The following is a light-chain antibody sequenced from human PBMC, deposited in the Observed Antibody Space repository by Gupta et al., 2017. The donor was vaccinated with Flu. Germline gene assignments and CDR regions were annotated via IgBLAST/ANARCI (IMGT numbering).Light chain of an antibody. V-gene: IGLV2-14*01. CDR1: SSDVGGYNF. Sequence: QSALTQPASASASPGQSITISCPGTSSDVGGYNFVSWYQQYPGKALKLLIYEVTTRPSGVSNRFAGSKSGNTASLTISGLQAEDETDYYCASFTTSSTVVFGGGTKLTVL. CDR2: EVT. CDR3: ASFTTSSTVV. J-gene: IGLJ2*01.